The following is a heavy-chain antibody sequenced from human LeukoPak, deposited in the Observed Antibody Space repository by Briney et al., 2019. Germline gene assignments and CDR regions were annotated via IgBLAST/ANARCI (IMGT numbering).Heavy chain of an antibody. CDR3: ATGWSHHDY. D-gene: IGHD3-3*01. Sequence: PGGSLRLSCAASGFTFSSYEMNWVRQAPGKGLEWVSYISSSGSTIYYADSVKGRFTISRDNSKNTLYLQMNSLRAEDTAIYYCATGWSHHDYWGQGTLVTVSS. J-gene: IGHJ4*02. V-gene: IGHV3-48*03. CDR2: ISSSGSTI. CDR1: GFTFSSYE.